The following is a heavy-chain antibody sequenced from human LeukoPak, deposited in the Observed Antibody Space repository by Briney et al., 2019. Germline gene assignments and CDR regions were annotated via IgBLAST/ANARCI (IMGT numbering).Heavy chain of an antibody. V-gene: IGHV3-23*01. CDR2: ISGSGGST. CDR1: GFTFNKYA. CDR3: ARVPGYCSGGSCPGAFDI. J-gene: IGHJ3*02. D-gene: IGHD2-15*01. Sequence: GGSLRLSCAASGFTFNKYAMSWVRQSPGKGLEWVSSISGSGGSTYYADSVKGRFTISRDNSKNTLYLQMNSLRAEDTAVYYCARVPGYCSGGSCPGAFDIWGQGTMVTVSS.